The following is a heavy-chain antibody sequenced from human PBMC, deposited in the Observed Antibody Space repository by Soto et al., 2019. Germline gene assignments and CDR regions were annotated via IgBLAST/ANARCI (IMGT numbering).Heavy chain of an antibody. CDR3: ARGDLGYYYDSSGHTFVDY. D-gene: IGHD3-22*01. V-gene: IGHV1-2*02. J-gene: IGHJ4*02. CDR2: INPNSGGT. CDR1: GYTFTGYY. Sequence: GASVKVSCKASGYTFTGYYMHWVRQAPGQGLEWMGWINPNSGGTNYAQKFQGRVTMTRDTSISTAYMELSRLRSDDTAVYYCARGDLGYYYDSSGHTFVDYWGQGTLVTVSS.